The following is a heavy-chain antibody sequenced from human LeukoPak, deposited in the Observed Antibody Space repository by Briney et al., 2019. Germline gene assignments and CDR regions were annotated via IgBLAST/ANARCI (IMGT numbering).Heavy chain of an antibody. Sequence: GASVKVSCKASGYTFTNYYMHWVRQAPGQGLEWMGIINPSGGSASYAQKFQGRVTMTRDTSTSTVYMELSSLRSEDTALYYCTRGITMVRGALTSNWFDPSNWFDPWGQGTLVTVSS. V-gene: IGHV1-46*03. D-gene: IGHD3-10*01. J-gene: IGHJ5*02. CDR1: GYTFTNYY. CDR2: INPSGGSA. CDR3: TRGITMVRGALTSNWFDPSNWFDP.